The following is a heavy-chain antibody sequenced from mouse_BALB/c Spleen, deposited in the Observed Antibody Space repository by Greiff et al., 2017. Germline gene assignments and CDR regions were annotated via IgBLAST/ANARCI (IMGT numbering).Heavy chain of an antibody. J-gene: IGHJ3*01. CDR2: ISSGGSYT. CDR1: GFTFSSYT. V-gene: IGHV5-6-4*01. CDR3: TRDRDDYDYDGRVLAS. D-gene: IGHD2-4*01. Sequence: EVQGVESGGGLVKPGGSLKLSCAASGFTFSSYTMSWVRQTPEKRLEWVATISSGGSYTYYPDSVKGRFTISRDNAKNTLYLQVSSLKSEDTAMYSGTRDRDDYDYDGRVLASWGQGAGGTVSA.